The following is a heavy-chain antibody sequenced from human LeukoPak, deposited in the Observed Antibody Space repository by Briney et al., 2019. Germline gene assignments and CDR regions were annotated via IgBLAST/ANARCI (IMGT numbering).Heavy chain of an antibody. CDR3: VRDAEGAAISVNYWFDP. CDR1: GFTFTSYD. CDR2: MNPNNGNT. V-gene: IGHV1-8*01. Sequence: ASVKVSCKASGFTFTSYDINWVRQASGQGLEWMGWMNPNNGNTGYAQKFQGRVTMTRDTSISTAYMELRGLRSEDTAVYYWVRDAEGAAISVNYWFDPWGQGTLVTVSS. D-gene: IGHD2-2*02. J-gene: IGHJ5*02.